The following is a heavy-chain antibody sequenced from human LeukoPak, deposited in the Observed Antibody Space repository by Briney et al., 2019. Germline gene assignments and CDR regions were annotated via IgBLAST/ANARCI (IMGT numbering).Heavy chain of an antibody. V-gene: IGHV4-34*01. D-gene: IGHD3-22*01. CDR1: GGSFSGYY. Sequence: PSETLSLTCAVYGGSFSGYYWSSIRQPPGKGLEWIGEINHSGSTNYNPSLKSRVTISVDTSKNQFSLKLSSVTAADTAVYYCARGLRLGSSGYYKRYNWFDPWGQGTLVTVSS. J-gene: IGHJ5*02. CDR3: ARGLRLGSSGYYKRYNWFDP. CDR2: INHSGST.